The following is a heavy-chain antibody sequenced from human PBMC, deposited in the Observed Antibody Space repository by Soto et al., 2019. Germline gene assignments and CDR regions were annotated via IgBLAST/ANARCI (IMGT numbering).Heavy chain of an antibody. D-gene: IGHD3-22*01. CDR3: AHTQYYYDSSGYYSNAEYFQH. CDR2: IDWDDVK. Sequence: SGPTLGNPTQTLTLTCTFSGFSLSTSGRCVSWIRQPPGKALEWLALIDWDDVKYYSTSLKTRLTISKDTSKNQVVLTMTNMDPVDTATYYCAHTQYYYDSSGYYSNAEYFQHWGQGTLVSVSS. J-gene: IGHJ1*01. CDR1: GFSLSTSGRC. V-gene: IGHV2-70*12.